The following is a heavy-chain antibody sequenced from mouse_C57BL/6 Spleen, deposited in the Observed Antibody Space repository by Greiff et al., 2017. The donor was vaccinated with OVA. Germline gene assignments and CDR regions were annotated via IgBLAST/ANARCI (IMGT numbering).Heavy chain of an antibody. CDR1: GFSFNTYA. Sequence: EVKLVESGGGLVQPKGSLKLSCAASGFSFNTYAMNWVRPAPGKGLEWVARIRSKSNNYATYYADSVKDRFTISRDDSESMLYLQMNNLKTEDTAMYYCVRHANWDYFDYWGQGTTLTVSS. D-gene: IGHD4-1*01. CDR2: IRSKSNNYAT. V-gene: IGHV10-1*01. CDR3: VRHANWDYFDY. J-gene: IGHJ2*01.